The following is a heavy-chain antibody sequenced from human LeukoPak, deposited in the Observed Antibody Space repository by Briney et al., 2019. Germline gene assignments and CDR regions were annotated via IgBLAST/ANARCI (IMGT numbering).Heavy chain of an antibody. Sequence: ASVKVSCKASGYTFTGYYMHWVRQAPGQGLEWMGWINPNNGGTNYAQKFQGRVTMTRDTSISTAYMELSRLKSDDTAVYYCARGRGTTSSSFDYWGQGTLVTVSS. D-gene: IGHD2-2*01. V-gene: IGHV1-2*02. CDR3: ARGRGTTSSSFDY. CDR1: GYTFTGYY. J-gene: IGHJ4*02. CDR2: INPNNGGT.